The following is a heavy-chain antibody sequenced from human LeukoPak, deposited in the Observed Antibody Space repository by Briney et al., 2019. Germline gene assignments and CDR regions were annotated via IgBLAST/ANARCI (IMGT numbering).Heavy chain of an antibody. V-gene: IGHV3-30-3*02. CDR1: GFTFSSYA. CDR3: AKSVALTTYYFDY. CDR2: ISYDGSNK. Sequence: PGRSLRLSCAASGFTFSSYAMHWVRQAPGKGLEWVAVISYDGSNKYYADSVKGRFTISRDNSKNTLYLQMNSLRAEDTAVYYCAKSVALTTYYFDYWGQGALVTVSS. J-gene: IGHJ4*02. D-gene: IGHD4-17*01.